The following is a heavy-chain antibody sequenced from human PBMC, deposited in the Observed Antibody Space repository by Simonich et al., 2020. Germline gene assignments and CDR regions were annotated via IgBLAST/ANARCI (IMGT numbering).Heavy chain of an antibody. CDR3: ARHAGFAFDI. CDR2: IYYIGST. Sequence: QLQLQESGPGLVKPSETLSLTCTVSGGSISSSSYYWGWVRQPPGKGLEWIGSIYYIGSTYYNPSLNSRVTISVDTSKNQFSLKRSSVTAADTAVYYCARHAGFAFDIWGQGTMVTVSS. J-gene: IGHJ3*02. D-gene: IGHD6-13*01. V-gene: IGHV4-39*01. CDR1: GGSISSSSYY.